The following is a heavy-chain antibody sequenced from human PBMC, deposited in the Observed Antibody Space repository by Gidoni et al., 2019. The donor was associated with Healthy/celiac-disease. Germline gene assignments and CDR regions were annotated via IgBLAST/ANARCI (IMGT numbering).Heavy chain of an antibody. Sequence: QVQLVQSGAEVKKPGSSVKVSCKASGGTFSSYAISWVRQAPGQGLEWMGGIIPIFGTANYAQKFQGRVTITADKSTSTAYMELSSLRSEDTAVYYCARVYGGNSVSDIYYMDVWGKGTTDTVSS. J-gene: IGHJ6*03. D-gene: IGHD4-17*01. CDR2: IIPIFGTA. CDR1: GGTFSSYA. CDR3: ARVYGGNSVSDIYYMDV. V-gene: IGHV1-69*06.